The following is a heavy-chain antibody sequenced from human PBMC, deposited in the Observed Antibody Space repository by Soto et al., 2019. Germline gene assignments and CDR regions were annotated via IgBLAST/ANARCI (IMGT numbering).Heavy chain of an antibody. CDR3: AKDSGDRVEGLDC. Sequence: PGGSLRLSCAASGFTFNNYAMSWVRQAPGKGLEWVSSVSGTTGSPSYADSVKGRFTISRDNSKSRVYLQMISLRAEDTAVYYCAKDSGDRVEGLDCWGQGTLVTVSS. CDR1: GFTFNNYA. J-gene: IGHJ4*02. D-gene: IGHD7-27*01. CDR2: VSGTTGSP. V-gene: IGHV3-23*01.